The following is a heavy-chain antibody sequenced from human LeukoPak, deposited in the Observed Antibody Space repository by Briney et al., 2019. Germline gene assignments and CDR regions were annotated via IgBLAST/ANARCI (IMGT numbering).Heavy chain of an antibody. V-gene: IGHV3-23*01. D-gene: IGHD3-22*01. CDR1: GFTFSIYA. Sequence: GGSLRLSCAASGFTFSIYAMSWVREAPGKGLQWVSSITSSGDGTYYADSAKRRFTISRDNSGKMLYLQMNSLRVEDTAVYFCAKDRPNYYGSNGHYYRRDGDYWGQGTLVTVSS. CDR3: AKDRPNYYGSNGHYYRRDGDY. J-gene: IGHJ4*02. CDR2: ITSSGDGT.